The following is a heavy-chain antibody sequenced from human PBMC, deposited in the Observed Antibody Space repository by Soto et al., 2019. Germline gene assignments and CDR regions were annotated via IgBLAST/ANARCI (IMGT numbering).Heavy chain of an antibody. CDR1: GFTFSSYG. J-gene: IGHJ2*01. D-gene: IGHD4-17*01. Sequence: QVQLVESGGGVVQPGRSLRLSCATSGFTFSSYGMHWVRQGRGKGLEWVAVIWYDGTNKYYADSVNGRFTISRDDSKNTLYLQMNSLRAEDTAVYYCARGPMTTVTTWGDWYFDLWGRGTLVTVSS. V-gene: IGHV3-33*01. CDR3: ARGPMTTVTTWGDWYFDL. CDR2: IWYDGTNK.